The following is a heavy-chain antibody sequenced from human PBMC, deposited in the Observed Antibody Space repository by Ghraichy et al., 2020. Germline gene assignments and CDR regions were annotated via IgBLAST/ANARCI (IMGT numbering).Heavy chain of an antibody. D-gene: IGHD4-17*01. Sequence: SETLSLTCTISGGSISSYYWSWIRQPPGKGQEWIGYVYYTGSTTYSPSLKSRVTISIDTSKNQFSLKLSSVTTADTAVYYCARGGRYGANWGQGTLVTVSS. CDR2: VYYTGST. V-gene: IGHV4-59*01. CDR1: GGSISSYY. J-gene: IGHJ4*02. CDR3: ARGGRYGAN.